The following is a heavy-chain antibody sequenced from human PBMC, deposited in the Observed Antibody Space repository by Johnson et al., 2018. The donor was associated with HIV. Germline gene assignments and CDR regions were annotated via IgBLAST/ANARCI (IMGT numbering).Heavy chain of an antibody. J-gene: IGHJ3*02. CDR1: GFTFCSYG. CDR3: AKDVAFRDDAFDI. Sequence: QVQLVESGGGVVQPGGSLRLSCAASGFTFCSYGMHWVRQAPGKGLEWVAFIRYDGSNKYYADSVTGRFTISRDNSKNTLYLQMNSLRAEDTAVYYCAKDVAFRDDAFDIWGQGTMVTVSS. CDR2: IRYDGSNK. D-gene: IGHD2-21*01. V-gene: IGHV3-30*02.